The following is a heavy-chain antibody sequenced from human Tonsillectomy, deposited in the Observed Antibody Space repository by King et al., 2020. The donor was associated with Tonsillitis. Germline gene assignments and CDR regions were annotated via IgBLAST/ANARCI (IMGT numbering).Heavy chain of an antibody. CDR1: GFTFSNYG. CDR2: ISYDGSNK. J-gene: IGHJ4*02. D-gene: IGHD3-22*01. V-gene: IGHV3-30*18. Sequence: VQLVESGGGVVQPGRSLRLSCAASGFTFSNYGMHWVRQAPGKGLEWVALISYDGSNKFHADSVKGRFTISRDNSKNTLYLQMNSLRAEDTAVYYCAKSGGFDSSGGTLDYWGQGILVTVSS. CDR3: AKSGGFDSSGGTLDY.